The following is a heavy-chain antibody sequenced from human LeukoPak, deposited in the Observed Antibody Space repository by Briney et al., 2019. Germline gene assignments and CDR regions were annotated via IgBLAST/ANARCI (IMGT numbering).Heavy chain of an antibody. D-gene: IGHD3-22*01. J-gene: IGHJ4*02. V-gene: IGHV3-21*01. CDR1: GFTFSSYS. CDR2: ISSSSYI. Sequence: GGSLRLSCAASGFTFSSYSMNWVRQAPGKGLEWVSSISSSSYIYYADSVKGRFTISRDNAKNSLYLQMNSLRAEDTAVYYCARDWAATFYYDSSVFYKFDYGARGPRVTVSS. CDR3: ARDWAATFYYDSSVFYKFDY.